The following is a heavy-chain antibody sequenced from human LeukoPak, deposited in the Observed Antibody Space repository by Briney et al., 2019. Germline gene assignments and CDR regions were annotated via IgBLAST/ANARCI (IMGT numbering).Heavy chain of an antibody. V-gene: IGHV3-43*01. CDR3: AKGYCSSTSCSSDY. Sequence: GGSLRLSCAASGFTFDDYTMHWVRQAPGKGLEWVSLISWDGGSTYYADSVKGRFTISRDNAKNSLYLQMNSLRAEDMALYYCAKGYCSSTSCSSDYWGQGTLVTVSS. D-gene: IGHD2-2*01. CDR2: ISWDGGST. J-gene: IGHJ4*02. CDR1: GFTFDDYT.